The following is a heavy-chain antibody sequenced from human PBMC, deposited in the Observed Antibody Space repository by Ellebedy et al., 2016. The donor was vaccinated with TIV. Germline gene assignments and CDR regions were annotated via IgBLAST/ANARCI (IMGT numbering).Heavy chain of an antibody. CDR3: ARHGPQWFDAFDL. Sequence: SETLSLTCAVSGVSITSHFWTWIRQPAGGGLEWIGRLHPSGTPNYNPSLKSRVIMSRYTSKDQLSLKLSSVTAADTAVYYCARHGPQWFDAFDLWGQGTLVTVSS. CDR2: LHPSGTP. CDR1: GVSITSHF. J-gene: IGHJ3*01. D-gene: IGHD3-22*01. V-gene: IGHV4-4*07.